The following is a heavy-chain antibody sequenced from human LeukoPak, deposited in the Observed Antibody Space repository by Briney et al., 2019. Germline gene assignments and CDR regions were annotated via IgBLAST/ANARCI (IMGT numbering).Heavy chain of an antibody. V-gene: IGHV3-64*01. D-gene: IGHD2-15*01. Sequence: PGGSLRLSCAASGFTFSSYAMHWVRQAPGKGLEYVSAISSNGGSTYYANSVKGRFTISRDNSKNTLYLQMGSLRAEDMAVYYCARSLGSCYDWGQGTLVTVSS. CDR3: ARSLGSCYD. CDR2: ISSNGGST. J-gene: IGHJ4*02. CDR1: GFTFSSYA.